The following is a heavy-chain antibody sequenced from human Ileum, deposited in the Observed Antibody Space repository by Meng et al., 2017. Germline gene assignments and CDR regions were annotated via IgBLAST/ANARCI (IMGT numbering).Heavy chain of an antibody. V-gene: IGHV3-74*01. D-gene: IGHD3-16*01. CDR2: INNDGSYT. CDR1: GFTFSGTW. Sequence: GKLVASGVGRVQPGGYLGLSCAASGFTFSGTWMPWFRQAPGEGLVWVARINNDGSYTDYVDSVKGRFTISRDNTKNTLYLQMTDLRAEDTAVYYCVKDWGGAGALDYWGQGSLVTVSS. J-gene: IGHJ4*02. CDR3: VKDWGGAGALDY.